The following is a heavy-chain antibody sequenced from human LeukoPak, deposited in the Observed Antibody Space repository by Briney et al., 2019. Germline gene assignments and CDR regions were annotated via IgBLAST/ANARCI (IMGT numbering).Heavy chain of an antibody. CDR2: IIPIFGTA. CDR3: ARASSGYYDAAFDI. V-gene: IGHV1-69*13. Sequence: SVKVSCKASGGTFSSYAISWVRQAPGQGLEWMGGIIPIFGTANHAQKFQGRVTITADESTSTAYMELSSLRSEDTAVYYCARASSGYYDAAFDIWGQGTMVTVSS. D-gene: IGHD3-22*01. CDR1: GGTFSSYA. J-gene: IGHJ3*02.